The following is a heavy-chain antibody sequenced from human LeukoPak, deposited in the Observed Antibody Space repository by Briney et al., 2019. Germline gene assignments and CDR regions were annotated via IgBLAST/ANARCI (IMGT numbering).Heavy chain of an antibody. V-gene: IGHV4-59*01. J-gene: IGHJ4*02. CDR2: IYYSGST. D-gene: IGHD5-24*01. CDR3: ARRDGYKSYYFDY. CDR1: GGSISSYY. Sequence: SETLSLTCTVSGGSISSYYWSWIRQPPGKGLEWSGYIYYSGSTNYNPSLKSRVTISVGTSKNQFSLKLSSVTAADTAVYYCARRDGYKSYYFDYWGQGTLVTVSS.